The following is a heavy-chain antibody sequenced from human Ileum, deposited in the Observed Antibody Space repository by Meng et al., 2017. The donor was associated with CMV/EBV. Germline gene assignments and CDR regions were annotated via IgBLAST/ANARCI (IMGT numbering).Heavy chain of an antibody. D-gene: IGHD5-18*01. CDR1: GYTCTHHS. CDR3: ARIIVSRGYSFDY. V-gene: IGHV1-18*01. J-gene: IGHJ4*02. CDR2: ISNYNGDT. Sequence: QLVQPGGEGKNPGASVKGSGKASGYTCTHHSIMWVRQAPGQGLEWMGWISNYNGDTMYAQKFQGRVTMTRDTSISTAYMELNRLTSDDTAMYFCARIIVSRGYSFDYWGQGTLVTVSS.